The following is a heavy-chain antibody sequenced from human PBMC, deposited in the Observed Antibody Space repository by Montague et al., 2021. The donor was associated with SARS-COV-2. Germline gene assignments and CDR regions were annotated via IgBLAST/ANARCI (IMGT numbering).Heavy chain of an antibody. CDR2: ISNSGDTQ. CDR1: GFILSSYE. J-gene: IGHJ4*02. CDR3: ARAGEDYYYDSSGFLY. D-gene: IGHD3-22*01. Sequence: SLRLSCAASGFILSSYEMNWVRQAPVKGLEWVSYISNSGDTQYYXDSXHVRFTISRDNAKNSLYLQMSSLRAEDTAVYYCARAGEDYYYDSSGFLYWGQGILVTVSS. V-gene: IGHV3-48*03.